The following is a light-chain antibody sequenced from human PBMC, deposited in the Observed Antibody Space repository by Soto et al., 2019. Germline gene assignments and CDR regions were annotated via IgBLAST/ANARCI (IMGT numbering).Light chain of an antibody. CDR3: RSYTVSRNRV. V-gene: IGLV2-14*01. CDR2: EVS. J-gene: IGLJ1*01. CDR1: SRDIGTYNY. Sequence: QSLLTQPASVSGSPEQSITVSCTGTSRDIGTYNYVSWYQLHPGKAPKLMIYEVSNRPSGVSNRFSGSKSGNTASLTISGLQPEDEADYYCRSYTVSRNRVLGTGTKVNV.